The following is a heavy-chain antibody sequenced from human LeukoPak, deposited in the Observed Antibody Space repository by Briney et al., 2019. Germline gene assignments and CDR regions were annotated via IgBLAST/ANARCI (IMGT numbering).Heavy chain of an antibody. CDR2: VNPSGGST. CDR1: GYTFTSYY. CDR3: ARVNPNYYDSSAYGTFDI. V-gene: IGHV1-46*01. D-gene: IGHD3-22*01. Sequence: ASVKLSCTASGYTFTSYYMHWVRQAPGQGIEWTGIVNPSGGSTSYAQKFQGRVTMTRDTSTSTVYMELSSLRSEDTAVYYCARVNPNYYDSSAYGTFDIWGQGTMVTVSS. J-gene: IGHJ3*02.